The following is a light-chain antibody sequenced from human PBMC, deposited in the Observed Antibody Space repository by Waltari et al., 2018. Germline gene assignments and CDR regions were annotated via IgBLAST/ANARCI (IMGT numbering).Light chain of an antibody. CDR3: YSSDSTGLRV. V-gene: IGLV3-10*01. Sequence: YELTQPPSVSVSPGQTARITCSGHELPRKYAYWFQQKSGQAPRLVIYEDTTRPSGIPERFSGSSSGTVATLTITGAQVDDEADYYCYSSDSTGLRVFGGGTTVVVL. J-gene: IGLJ1*01. CDR1: ELPRKY. CDR2: EDT.